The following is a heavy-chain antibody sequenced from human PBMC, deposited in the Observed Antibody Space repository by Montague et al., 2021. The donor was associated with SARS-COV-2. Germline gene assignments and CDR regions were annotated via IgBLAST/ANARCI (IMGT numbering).Heavy chain of an antibody. D-gene: IGHD3-9*01. CDR2: INQGGAP. CDR3: ARGRPVRGSFRHFDSISSGALDI. Sequence: SETLSLTCAVSRVTFSNYYWTWIRQSPGKGLEWIGEINQGGAPNYTPSLKSRVTISLDTSKRQISLKLNSVTVADTAVFFCARGRPVRGSFRHFDSISSGALDIWGQGSLVIVSS. CDR1: RVTFSNYY. V-gene: IGHV4-34*01. J-gene: IGHJ3*02.